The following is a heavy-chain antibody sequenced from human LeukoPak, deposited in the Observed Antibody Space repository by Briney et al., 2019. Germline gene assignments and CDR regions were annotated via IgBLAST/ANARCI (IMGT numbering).Heavy chain of an antibody. J-gene: IGHJ4*02. CDR3: ASTSVLRYFDWLPYPDY. V-gene: IGHV4-59*08. CDR2: IYYSGST. Sequence: SETLPLTCTVSGGSISSYYWSWIRQPPGKGLEWIGYIYYSGSTNYNPSLKSRVTISVDTSKNQFSLKLSSVTAADTAVYYCASTSVLRYFDWLPYPDYWGQGTLVTVSS. CDR1: GGSISSYY. D-gene: IGHD3-9*01.